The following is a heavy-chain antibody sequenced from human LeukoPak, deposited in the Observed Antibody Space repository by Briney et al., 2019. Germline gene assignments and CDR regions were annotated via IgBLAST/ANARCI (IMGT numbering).Heavy chain of an antibody. CDR1: GDSVSSKSTA. V-gene: IGHV6-1*01. CDR2: TYYRSKWYN. Sequence: SQTLSLTCAISGDSVSSKSTAWNWIRQSPSRGLEWLGRTYYRSKWYNGYAVSVKSRITINPDTSKNQFSLQLNSVTPEDTAVYYCVRLVGRDIDYWGQGTLVTVSS. J-gene: IGHJ4*02. D-gene: IGHD5-12*01. CDR3: VRLVGRDIDY.